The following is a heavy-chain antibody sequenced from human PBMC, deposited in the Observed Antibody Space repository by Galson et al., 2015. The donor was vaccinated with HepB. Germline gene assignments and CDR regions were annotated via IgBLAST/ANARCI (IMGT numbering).Heavy chain of an antibody. D-gene: IGHD3-22*01. CDR1: GSSFTSYW. Sequence: QSGAEVKKPGESLKISCKGSGSSFTSYWIGWVRQMPGKGLEWMGIIYPGDSDTRYSPSFQGQVTISADKSISTAYLQWSSLKASDTAMYYCARGYYDSSGYPPDAFDIWGQGTMVTVSS. V-gene: IGHV5-51*01. CDR3: ARGYYDSSGYPPDAFDI. J-gene: IGHJ3*02. CDR2: IYPGDSDT.